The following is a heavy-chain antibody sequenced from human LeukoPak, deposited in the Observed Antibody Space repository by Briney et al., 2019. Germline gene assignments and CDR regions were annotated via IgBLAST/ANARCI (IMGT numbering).Heavy chain of an antibody. D-gene: IGHD4-17*01. J-gene: IGHJ4*02. CDR2: IYYSGST. Sequence: SETLSLTCTVSGGSLSSYYWSWIRQPPGKGLEWIGYIYYSGSTNYNPSLKSRVTISVDTSKNQFSLKLSSVTAADTAVYYCAREGDYGVIYWGQGTLVTVSS. CDR1: GGSLSSYY. CDR3: AREGDYGVIY. V-gene: IGHV4-59*01.